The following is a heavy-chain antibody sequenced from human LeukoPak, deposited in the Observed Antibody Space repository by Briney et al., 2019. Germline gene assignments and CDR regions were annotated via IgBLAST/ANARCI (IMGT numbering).Heavy chain of an antibody. D-gene: IGHD2-8*01. V-gene: IGHV3-48*03. CDR2: ISSSGSTI. CDR3: ASTKIRADLFDY. J-gene: IGHJ4*02. Sequence: PGGSLRLSCAASGFTFSSYEMNWVRQAPGKGLEWVSYISSSGSTIYYADSVKGRFTISRDYAKNSLYLQMNSLRAEDTAVYYCASTKIRADLFDYWGQGTLVTVSS. CDR1: GFTFSSYE.